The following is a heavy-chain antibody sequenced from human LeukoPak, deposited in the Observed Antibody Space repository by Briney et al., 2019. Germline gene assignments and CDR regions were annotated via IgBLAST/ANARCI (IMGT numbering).Heavy chain of an antibody. CDR1: GFTFSSYG. CDR3: AKAWEFDY. CDR2: ISYDGPNK. Sequence: PGGSLRLSCAASGFTFSSYGMYWVRQAPGKGLEWVAVISYDGPNKYYADSVKGRFTISRDNSKNTLYLQMNSLRAEDTAVYYCAKAWEFDYWGQGTLVTVSS. J-gene: IGHJ4*02. D-gene: IGHD1-26*01. V-gene: IGHV3-30*18.